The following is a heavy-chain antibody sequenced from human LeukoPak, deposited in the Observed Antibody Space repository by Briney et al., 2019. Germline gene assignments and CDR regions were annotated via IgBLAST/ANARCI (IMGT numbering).Heavy chain of an antibody. CDR1: GYTFTSYG. Sequence: GASVKVSCKASGYTFTSYGISWVRQAPGQGREWMGWISAYNGNTNDAKKLLGRVTMTTDTSTSTAYMELRSLRSDDTAVYYCARDRAPAGATSYYYYGMDVWGKGTTVTVSS. D-gene: IGHD1-26*01. J-gene: IGHJ6*04. CDR2: ISAYNGNT. CDR3: ARDRAPAGATSYYYYGMDV. V-gene: IGHV1-18*04.